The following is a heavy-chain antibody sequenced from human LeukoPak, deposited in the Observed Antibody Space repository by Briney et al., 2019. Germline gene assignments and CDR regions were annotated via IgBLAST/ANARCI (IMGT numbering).Heavy chain of an antibody. J-gene: IGHJ4*02. V-gene: IGHV1-18*01. D-gene: IGHD6-13*01. CDR1: GYTFTSYG. Sequence: GASVKVSCKASGYTFTSYGISWVRQAPRQGLEWMGWVSAYNGNTNYAQKLQGRVTMTTDTSTSTAYMELRSLRSDDTAVYYCARVRSEMCSSSGLPLIDYWGQGTLVTVSS. CDR3: ARVRSEMCSSSGLPLIDY. CDR2: VSAYNGNT.